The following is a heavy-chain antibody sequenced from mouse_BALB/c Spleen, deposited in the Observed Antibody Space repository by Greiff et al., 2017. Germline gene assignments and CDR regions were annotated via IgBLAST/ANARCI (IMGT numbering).Heavy chain of an antibody. J-gene: IGHJ2*01. D-gene: IGHD1-1*01. CDR1: GFNIKDYY. CDR3: ARLYYYGSSYGVDY. V-gene: IGHV14-1*02. CDR2: IDPENGNT. Sequence: EVQLQESGAELVRPGALVKLSCKASGFNIKDYYMHWVKQRPEQGLEWIGWIDPENGNTIYDPKFQGKASITADTSSNTSYLQLSSLTSEDTAVYYCARLYYYGSSYGVDYWGQGTTLTVSS.